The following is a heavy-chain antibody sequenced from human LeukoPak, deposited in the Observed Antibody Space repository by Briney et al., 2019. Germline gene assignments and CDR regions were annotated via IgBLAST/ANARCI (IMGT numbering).Heavy chain of an antibody. D-gene: IGHD6-13*01. CDR1: GFTFRSYW. J-gene: IGHJ6*02. CDR3: ARWGIAAAGTYGMDV. Sequence: GGSLRLSCVASGFTFRSYWMTWVRQAPGKGLEWVANIKQDGSDYYYLDSVRGRFTISRDNAKNSLYLQMNSLRAEDTAVYYCARWGIAAAGTYGMDVWGQGTTVTVSS. CDR2: IKQDGSDY. V-gene: IGHV3-7*05.